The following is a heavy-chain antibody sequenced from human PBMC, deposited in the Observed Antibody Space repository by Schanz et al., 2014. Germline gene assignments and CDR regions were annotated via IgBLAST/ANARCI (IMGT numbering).Heavy chain of an antibody. CDR3: ARDGVDAAAGGNY. CDR2: VNPSVRGA. V-gene: IGHV1-46*03. J-gene: IGHJ4*02. Sequence: QVQLVQSGTQVKKPGASVKVSCKASGYTLSAYSLHWVRQAPGQGLEWMGIVNPSVRGAHFAREFQGRVTVTRDTSTSTVYMELSSLRSEDTAVYYCARDGVDAAAGGNYWGQGTLXTVSS. CDR1: GYTLSAYS. D-gene: IGHD6-13*01.